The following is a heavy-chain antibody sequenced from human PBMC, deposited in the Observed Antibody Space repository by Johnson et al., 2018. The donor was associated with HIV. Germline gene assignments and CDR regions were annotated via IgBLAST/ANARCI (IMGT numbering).Heavy chain of an antibody. CDR3: AKDLLIKLYSADAFDI. CDR2: IYSGGST. J-gene: IGHJ3*02. Sequence: VQLVESGGGLAKPAWSPRLCCAASQFTFSSYYMSWVRQAPGKGLEWVSVIYSGGSTYYADSVKGRFTISRDNSKNTLYLQMNSLRAEDTAVYYCAKDLLIKLYSADAFDIWGQGTMVTVSS. CDR1: QFTFSSYY. D-gene: IGHD5-12*01. V-gene: IGHV3-66*02.